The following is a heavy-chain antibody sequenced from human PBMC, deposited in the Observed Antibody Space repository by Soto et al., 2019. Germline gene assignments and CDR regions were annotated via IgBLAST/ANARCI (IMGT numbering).Heavy chain of an antibody. V-gene: IGHV3-23*01. CDR2: VSGISGST. J-gene: IGHJ4*02. Sequence: AETLSLTCAVSGVTTSGCAWWWFRHAPRKGLEEVATVSGISGSTNHADSVKGRLSISRDNSKNTVSLLMNSLRAEDTAVYFCARGSSGYISSCYYFDYWGQGTLVTVSS. D-gene: IGHD6-13*01. CDR1: GVTTSGCA. CDR3: ARGSSGYISSCYYFDY.